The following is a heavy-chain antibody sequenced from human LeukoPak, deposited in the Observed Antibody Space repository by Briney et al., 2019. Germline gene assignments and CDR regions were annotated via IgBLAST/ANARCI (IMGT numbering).Heavy chain of an antibody. CDR3: ARGTLVQLWPNYYYYGMDV. D-gene: IGHD5-18*01. V-gene: IGHV4-31*03. Sequence: PSETLSLTCTVSGGSISSGGYYWSWIRQHPGKGLEWIGYIYYSGSTYYNPSLKSRVTISVDTSKNQFSLKLSSVIAADTAVYYCARGTLVQLWPNYYYYGMDVWGQGTTVTVSS. CDR1: GGSISSGGYY. CDR2: IYYSGST. J-gene: IGHJ6*02.